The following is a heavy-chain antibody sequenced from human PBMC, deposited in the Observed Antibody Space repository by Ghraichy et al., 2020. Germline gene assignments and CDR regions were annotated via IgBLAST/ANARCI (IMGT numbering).Heavy chain of an antibody. V-gene: IGHV4-34*01. Sequence: SETLSLTCAVYGGSFSGYYWSWIRQPPGKGLEWIGEINHSGSTNYNPSLKSRVTISVDMSKNQFSLKLSSVTAADTAVYYCARGGPRSYCDYWGQGTLVTVSS. CDR2: INHSGST. CDR1: GGSFSGYY. D-gene: IGHD3-10*01. J-gene: IGHJ4*02. CDR3: ARGGPRSYCDY.